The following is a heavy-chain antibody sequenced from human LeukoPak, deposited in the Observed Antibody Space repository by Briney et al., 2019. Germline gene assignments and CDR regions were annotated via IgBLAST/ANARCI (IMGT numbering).Heavy chain of an antibody. CDR1: GGSFSGYY. CDR3: ATVSVLRYFDWLGYAFDI. J-gene: IGHJ3*02. V-gene: IGHV4-34*01. CDR2: INHSGST. D-gene: IGHD3-9*01. Sequence: SETLSLTCAVYGGSFSGYYWSWIRQPPGKGLEWIGEINHSGSTNYNPSLKSRVTISVDTSKNQFSLKLSSVIAADTAVYYCATVSVLRYFDWLGYAFDIWGQGTMVTVSS.